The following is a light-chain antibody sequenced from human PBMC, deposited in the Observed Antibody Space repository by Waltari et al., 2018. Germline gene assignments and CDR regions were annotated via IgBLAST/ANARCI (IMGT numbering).Light chain of an antibody. CDR1: SSDVGAYNY. Sequence: QSALAQPASVSGSPGQSITISCTGTSSDVGAYNYVSWYQQLPGKAPTLIIYDVTDRPSGVSNRFSGSKSGNTASLTISGLQADDEADYYCSSYTATATWVFGGGTKLTVL. V-gene: IGLV2-14*03. CDR3: SSYTATATWV. CDR2: DVT. J-gene: IGLJ3*02.